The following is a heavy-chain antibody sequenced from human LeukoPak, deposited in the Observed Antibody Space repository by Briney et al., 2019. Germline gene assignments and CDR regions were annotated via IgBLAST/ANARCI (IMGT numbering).Heavy chain of an antibody. V-gene: IGHV3-23*01. Sequence: PGGSLRLSYAAPGFTFSNYSMSWVRQAPGKALEWVSTISGTGGTTYYADSVKGRFTISRDNSKNTLFLQFNSLRADDTAVYYCAKGRGTTVTAAANYWGQGTLVTVSS. D-gene: IGHD4-17*01. CDR3: AKGRGTTVTAAANY. J-gene: IGHJ4*02. CDR2: ISGTGGTT. CDR1: GFTFSNYS.